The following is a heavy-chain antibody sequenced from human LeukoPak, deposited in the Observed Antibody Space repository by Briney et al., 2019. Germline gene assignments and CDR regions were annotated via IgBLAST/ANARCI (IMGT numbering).Heavy chain of an antibody. J-gene: IGHJ6*04. CDR3: AELGITMIGGV. CDR2: ISSSGSTI. Sequence: PGGSLRLSCAASGFTFSDYFMTWIRQAPGKGLEWVSYISSSGSTIYYADSVKGRFTVSRDSAKNSLYLQMNSLRAEDTAVYYCAELGITMIGGVWGKGTTVTISS. D-gene: IGHD3-10*02. V-gene: IGHV3-11*04. CDR1: GFTFSDYF.